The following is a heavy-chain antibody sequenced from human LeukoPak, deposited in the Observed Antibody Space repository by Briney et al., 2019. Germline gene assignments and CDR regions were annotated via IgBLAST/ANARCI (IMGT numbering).Heavy chain of an antibody. CDR2: IYYSGST. Sequence: PSETLSLTCSVSGGSLTSHYWSWIRQPPGKGLGWIGYIYYSGSTNYNPSLKSRLTISVDTSTNQFSLKLTSVTAADTAVYYCARGGTAIFDNWGQGTLVTVSS. CDR3: ARGGTAIFDN. J-gene: IGHJ4*02. V-gene: IGHV4-59*11. D-gene: IGHD2-21*02. CDR1: GGSLTSHY.